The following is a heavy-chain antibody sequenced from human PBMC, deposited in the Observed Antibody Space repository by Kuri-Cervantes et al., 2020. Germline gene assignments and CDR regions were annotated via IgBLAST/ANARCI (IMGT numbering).Heavy chain of an antibody. Sequence: LRLSCAVSGGSISSGGYSWSWIRQPPGKGLEWIGYIYHSGSTYYNPSLKSRVTISVDTSKNQFSLKLSSVTAADTAVYYCARSGYYYYGMDAWGQGTTVTVSS. CDR1: GGSISSGGYS. D-gene: IGHD2-15*01. CDR3: ARSGYYYYGMDA. CDR2: IYHSGST. J-gene: IGHJ6*02. V-gene: IGHV4-30-2*01.